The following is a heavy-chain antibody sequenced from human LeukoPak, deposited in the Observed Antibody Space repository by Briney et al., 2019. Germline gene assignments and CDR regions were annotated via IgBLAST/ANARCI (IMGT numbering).Heavy chain of an antibody. CDR2: IWYDGSNK. J-gene: IGHJ6*02. Sequence: GGSLRLSCAASGFTFSSYSMNWVRQAPGKGLEWVAVIWYDGSNKYYADSVKGRFTISRDNSKNTLYLQMNSLRAEDTAVYYCAREEIVVVPAAITFHYYYGMDVWGQGTTVTVSS. V-gene: IGHV3-33*08. CDR3: AREEIVVVPAAITFHYYYGMDV. CDR1: GFTFSSYS. D-gene: IGHD2-2*02.